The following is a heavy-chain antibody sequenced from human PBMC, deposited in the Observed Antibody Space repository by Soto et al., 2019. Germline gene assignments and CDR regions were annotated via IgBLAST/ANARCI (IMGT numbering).Heavy chain of an antibody. CDR2: ISSSSSYI. CDR1: GFTFSSYS. CDR3: ARVVAELYAFDI. D-gene: IGHD3-10*01. J-gene: IGHJ3*02. Sequence: GGSLRLSCAASGFTFSSYSMNWVRQAPGKGLEWVSSISSSSSYIYYADSVKGRFTISRDNAKNSLYLQMNSLRAEDTAVYYCARVVAELYAFDIWGQGTMVTVSS. V-gene: IGHV3-21*01.